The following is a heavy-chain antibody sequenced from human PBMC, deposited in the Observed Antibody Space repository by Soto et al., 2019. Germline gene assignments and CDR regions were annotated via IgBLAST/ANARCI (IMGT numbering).Heavy chain of an antibody. CDR3: ASSMYSSGSLGLDY. D-gene: IGHD6-19*01. J-gene: IGHJ4*02. CDR2: ISYDGSNK. CDR1: GFTFSSYA. V-gene: IGHV3-30-3*01. Sequence: QRLSCAASGFTFSSYAMHWVRQAPGKGLEWVAVISYDGSNKYYADSVKGRFTISRDNSKNTLYLQMNSLRAADTAVYYCASSMYSSGSLGLDYWGQGTLVTVPQ.